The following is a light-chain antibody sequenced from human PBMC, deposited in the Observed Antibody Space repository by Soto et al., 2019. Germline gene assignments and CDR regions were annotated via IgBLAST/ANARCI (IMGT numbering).Light chain of an antibody. CDR1: QSVSRY. V-gene: IGKV3-11*01. Sequence: EIVLTQSPATLSLSPGERATLSCRASQSVSRYLAWYQQKPGQAPRLLIYDASNRAPGIPARFSGSGSGTDFTLTISSLDPEDFAVYYCQQRSNWPLTFGPGTKVDIK. J-gene: IGKJ3*01. CDR3: QQRSNWPLT. CDR2: DAS.